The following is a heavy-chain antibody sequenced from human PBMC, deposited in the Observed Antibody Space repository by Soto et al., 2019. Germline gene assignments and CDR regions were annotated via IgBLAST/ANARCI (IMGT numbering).Heavy chain of an antibody. V-gene: IGHV5-51*01. CDR2: IYPGDSDT. J-gene: IGHJ4*02. CDR3: ARHQTIYCSGGSCYSDY. Sequence: GESLKISCKGSGYSFTSYWIGWVRQMPGKGLEWMGIIYPGDSDTRYSPSFQGLVTISADKSISTAYLQWSSLKASDTALYYCARHQTIYCSGGSCYSDYWGQGTLVTVSS. CDR1: GYSFTSYW. D-gene: IGHD2-15*01.